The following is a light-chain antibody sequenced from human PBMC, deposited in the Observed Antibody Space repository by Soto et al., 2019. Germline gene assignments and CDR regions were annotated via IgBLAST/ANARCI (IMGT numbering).Light chain of an antibody. CDR1: QDITNY. J-gene: IGKJ3*01. Sequence: IQMTQSPSSLSAAIGDRVTITCQASQDITNYLNWYQQKPREGPQLLIYDASNSGRGVPSKFTGSGSGTNFTFTISSLQPEDSATYYCQQYDTVPLSFGAGTKVDIK. CDR3: QQYDTVPLS. CDR2: DAS. V-gene: IGKV1-33*01.